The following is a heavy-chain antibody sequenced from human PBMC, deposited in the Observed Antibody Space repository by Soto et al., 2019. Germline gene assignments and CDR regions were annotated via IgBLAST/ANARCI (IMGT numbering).Heavy chain of an antibody. J-gene: IGHJ4*02. CDR2: ISYDGRNE. D-gene: IGHD2-8*01. CDR1: GFSFSSYA. Sequence: QVKLVESGGGVVQAGTSLRLSCAASGFSFSSYAMHWVRQAPGKGLEWLSFISYDGRNEYYADSVKGRFTVSRDSSKDTLYLEINPLRREDTAVYYCARDGCPNGVCFNDYWGQGTLVTVSP. V-gene: IGHV3-30*04. CDR3: ARDGCPNGVCFNDY.